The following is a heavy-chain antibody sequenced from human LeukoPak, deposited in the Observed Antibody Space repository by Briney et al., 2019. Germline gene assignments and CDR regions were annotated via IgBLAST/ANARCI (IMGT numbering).Heavy chain of an antibody. Sequence: SETLSLTCAVYGGSFSGYYWSWIRQPPGKGLEWIGEINHSGSTNYNPSLKSRVTISVDTSKNQFPLKLSSVTAADAAVYYCARDRPRAWRSSSWFDPWGQGTLVTVSS. J-gene: IGHJ5*02. V-gene: IGHV4-34*01. CDR2: INHSGST. D-gene: IGHD6-13*01. CDR1: GGSFSGYY. CDR3: ARDRPRAWRSSSWFDP.